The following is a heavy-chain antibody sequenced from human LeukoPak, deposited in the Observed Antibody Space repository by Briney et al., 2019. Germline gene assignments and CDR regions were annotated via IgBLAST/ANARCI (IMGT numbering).Heavy chain of an antibody. CDR1: GGTFSSYA. D-gene: IGHD3-9*01. CDR3: ARGMQYYDILTGYYSWFDP. Sequence: SVKLSCTASGGTFSSYAISWVRQAPGQGLEWMGGIIPIFGTANYAQKFQGRVTITADESTSTAYMELSSLRSEDTAVYYCARGMQYYDILTGYYSWFDPWGQGALLTVSS. CDR2: IIPIFGTA. J-gene: IGHJ5*02. V-gene: IGHV1-69*13.